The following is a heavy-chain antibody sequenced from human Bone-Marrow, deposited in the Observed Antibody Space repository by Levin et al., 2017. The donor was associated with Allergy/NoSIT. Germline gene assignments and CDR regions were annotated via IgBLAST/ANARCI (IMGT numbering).Heavy chain of an antibody. CDR2: ISYNGGNK. Sequence: GGSLRLSCVVSGFTFGTFTMHWVRQAPGKGLEWVSLISYNGGNKNYADSVKGRFTISRDNSKNTLHLQMSSLRLEDTAVYYCARGADYGDYRVFGEYWGHGTLVTVSS. D-gene: IGHD4-17*01. V-gene: IGHV3-30*01. CDR1: GFTFGTFT. CDR3: ARGADYGDYRVFGEY. J-gene: IGHJ4*01.